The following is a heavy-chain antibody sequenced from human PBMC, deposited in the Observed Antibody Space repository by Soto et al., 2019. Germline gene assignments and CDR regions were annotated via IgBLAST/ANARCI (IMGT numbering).Heavy chain of an antibody. CDR3: AKDLGRNNWGG. V-gene: IGHV3-74*01. J-gene: IGHJ4*02. CDR2: INSDGSTT. D-gene: IGHD1-1*01. Sequence: EVQLVESGGGLVQPGGSLRLSCAASGFTFSSYWMHWVRQAPGKGLVWVSRINSDGSTTNYADSVNGRFTISRDNAKNTLYLLMNSLRAEDTAVYYCAKDLGRNNWGGWVQGTLVTVSS. CDR1: GFTFSSYW.